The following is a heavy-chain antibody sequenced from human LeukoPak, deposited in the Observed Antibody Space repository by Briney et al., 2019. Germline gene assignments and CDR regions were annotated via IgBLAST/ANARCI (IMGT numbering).Heavy chain of an antibody. Sequence: PSETLSLTCAVYGGSFSGYYWSWIREPPGKGLEWIGEINHSGSTNYNPSLKSRVTISVDRSKNHFSLRLSSVTAADTAVYYCARGFDILTGSLLLEDAFDIWGQGTMVTVSS. D-gene: IGHD3-9*01. V-gene: IGHV4-34*01. CDR1: GGSFSGYY. CDR2: INHSGST. CDR3: ARGFDILTGSLLLEDAFDI. J-gene: IGHJ3*02.